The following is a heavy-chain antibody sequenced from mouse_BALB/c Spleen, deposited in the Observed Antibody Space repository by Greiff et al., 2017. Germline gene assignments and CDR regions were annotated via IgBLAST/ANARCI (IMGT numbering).Heavy chain of an antibody. D-gene: IGHD2-1*01. V-gene: IGHV1-87*01. Sequence: QVQLQQSGAELARPGASVKLSCKASGYTFTSYWMQWVKQRPGQGLEWIGAIYPGDGDTRYTQKFKGKATLTVDKSSSTAYMQLSSLASEDSAVYYCARASYYGNYVDYWGQGTTLTVSA. CDR1: GYTFTSYW. CDR2: IYPGDGDT. J-gene: IGHJ2*01. CDR3: ARASYYGNYVDY.